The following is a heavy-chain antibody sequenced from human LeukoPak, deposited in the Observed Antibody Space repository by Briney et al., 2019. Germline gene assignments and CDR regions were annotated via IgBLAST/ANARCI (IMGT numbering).Heavy chain of an antibody. J-gene: IGHJ5*02. Sequence: GGSLRLSCAASGFTFNYYAMSWVRQAPGKGLEWLAYIRGDSDTIYYADSVKGRFTVSRDNAKNSLYLQINSLRAEDTAIYYCASRAIGWYRDGNWFDPWGQGTLVTVSS. CDR1: GFTFNYYA. V-gene: IGHV3-48*04. CDR3: ASRAIGWYRDGNWFDP. D-gene: IGHD6-19*01. CDR2: IRGDSDTI.